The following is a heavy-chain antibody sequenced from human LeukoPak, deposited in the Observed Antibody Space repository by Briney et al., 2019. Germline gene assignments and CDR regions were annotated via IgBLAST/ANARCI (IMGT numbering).Heavy chain of an antibody. CDR2: ISAGGDST. Sequence: GGSLRLSCVDSGFTFSIYAMAWVRQAPGKGLEWVSVISAGGDSTRYAGSVKGRLIISRDNSENTVYLQMNRLAAEDTAVYYCARERAYFDPWGQGTLVTVSS. V-gene: IGHV3-23*01. CDR3: ARERAYFDP. CDR1: GFTFSIYA. J-gene: IGHJ5*02.